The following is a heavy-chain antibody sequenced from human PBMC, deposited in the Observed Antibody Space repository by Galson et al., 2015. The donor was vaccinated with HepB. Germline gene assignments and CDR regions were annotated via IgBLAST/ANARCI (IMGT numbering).Heavy chain of an antibody. CDR3: ARGDSGGAGGSYFDL. CDR2: IWYDGSNK. V-gene: IGHV3-33*01. D-gene: IGHD4-23*01. J-gene: IGHJ2*01. Sequence: SLRLSCAASGFTFSSYGMHWVRQAPGKGLEWVAVIWYDGSNKYYADSVKGRFTISRDNSKNTLYLQMSSLRAEDTAVYYCARGDSGGAGGSYFDLWGRGTLVTVAS. CDR1: GFTFSSYG.